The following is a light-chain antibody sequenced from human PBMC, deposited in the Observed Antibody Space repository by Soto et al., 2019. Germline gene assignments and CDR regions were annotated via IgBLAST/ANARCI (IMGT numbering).Light chain of an antibody. J-gene: IGKJ5*01. CDR3: QKYNNWPFT. CDR2: GAS. Sequence: EIVMTQSPATLSVSPGERATLSCRASQSVRSNLAWYQQKPGLVPRLLIYGASTRATGIPARFSGSGSGTAFTLTISSLQSEDFAVYYCQKYNNWPFTFGQGTRLEIK. CDR1: QSVRSN. V-gene: IGKV3D-15*01.